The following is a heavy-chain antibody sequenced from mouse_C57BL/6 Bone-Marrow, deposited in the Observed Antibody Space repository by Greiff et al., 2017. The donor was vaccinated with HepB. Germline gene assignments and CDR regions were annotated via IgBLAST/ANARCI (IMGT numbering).Heavy chain of an antibody. V-gene: IGHV1-26*01. Sequence: VQLQQSGPELVKPGASVKISCKASGYTFTDYYMNWVKQSHGKSLEWIGDINPNNGGTSYNQKFKGKATLTVDKSSSTAYMELRSLTSEDSAVYYCARSAAQADYWGQGTTLTVSS. CDR3: ARSAAQADY. CDR1: GYTFTDYY. CDR2: INPNNGGT. J-gene: IGHJ2*01. D-gene: IGHD3-2*02.